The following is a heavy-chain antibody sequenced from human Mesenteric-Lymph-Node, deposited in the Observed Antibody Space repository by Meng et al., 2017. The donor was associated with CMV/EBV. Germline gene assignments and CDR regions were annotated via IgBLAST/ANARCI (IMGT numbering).Heavy chain of an antibody. CDR3: ARDVGYSGYDMADY. Sequence: SAFTFSSYWVTWVRPAPGKGLVWVSRINSDGSSTSYADSVKGRFTISRDNAKNTLYLQMNSLRAEDTAVYYCARDVGYSGYDMADYWGQGTLVTVSS. CDR1: AFTFSSYW. J-gene: IGHJ4*02. D-gene: IGHD5-12*01. CDR2: INSDGSST. V-gene: IGHV3-74*01.